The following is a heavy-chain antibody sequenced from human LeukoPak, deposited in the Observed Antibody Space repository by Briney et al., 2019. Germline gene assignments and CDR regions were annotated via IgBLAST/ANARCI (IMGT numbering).Heavy chain of an antibody. CDR3: ARDPHTRSMFDY. Sequence: GGSLRLSCVTSGFTFKSSSMSWVRQAPGKGLEWVAFIGHFTGDIFYADSVKGRFNISRDDAKDSVYLQMNSLRVDDTAVYFCARDPHTRSMFDYWGHGTLVTVSS. V-gene: IGHV3-21*01. D-gene: IGHD2-21*01. J-gene: IGHJ4*01. CDR2: IGHFTGDI. CDR1: GFTFKSSS.